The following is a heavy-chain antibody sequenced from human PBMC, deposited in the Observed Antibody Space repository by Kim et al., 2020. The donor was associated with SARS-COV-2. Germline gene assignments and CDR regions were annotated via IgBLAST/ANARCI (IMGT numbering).Heavy chain of an antibody. Sequence: SVKGRFTISRDNSKNTLYLQMNSLRAEDTAVYYCARGGAGGWNYYYGMDVWGQGTTVTVSS. D-gene: IGHD3-16*01. V-gene: IGHV3-30*01. J-gene: IGHJ6*02. CDR3: ARGGAGGWNYYYGMDV.